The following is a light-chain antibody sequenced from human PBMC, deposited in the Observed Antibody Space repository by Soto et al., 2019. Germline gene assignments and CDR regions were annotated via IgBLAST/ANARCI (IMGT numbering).Light chain of an antibody. CDR2: DAS. V-gene: IGKV1-5*01. Sequence: DIQMTQSPSTLSASVVDRVTISCLASQTIKNCLAWDQQKPGIAPKLLIYDASSLESGVPSRVSGSGSGTEFTLTISSLQPDDFATYYCQHYESYPWTFGRGTKGDIK. CDR1: QTIKNC. J-gene: IGKJ1*01. CDR3: QHYESYPWT.